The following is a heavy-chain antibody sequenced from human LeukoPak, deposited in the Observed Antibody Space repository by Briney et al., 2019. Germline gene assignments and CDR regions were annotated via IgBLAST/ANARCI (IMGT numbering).Heavy chain of an antibody. CDR2: IKQDGSEK. Sequence: GGSLRLSCAASGFTFSRFWMSWVRQAPGKGLEWVANIKQDGSEKYYVDSVKGRFTISRDNAKNSLYLQMNSLRAEDTAVYYCARDPHIAAAGTIFDYWGQGTLVTVSS. CDR1: GFTFSRFW. CDR3: ARDPHIAAAGTIFDY. J-gene: IGHJ4*02. D-gene: IGHD6-13*01. V-gene: IGHV3-7*01.